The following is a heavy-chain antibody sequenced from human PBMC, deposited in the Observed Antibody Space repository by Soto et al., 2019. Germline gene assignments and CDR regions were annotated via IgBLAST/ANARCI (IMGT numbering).Heavy chain of an antibody. CDR2: ISSNGGST. CDR3: VKVKNGDYDY. CDR1: GFTFSSYA. Sequence: GGSLRLSCSASGFTFSSYAMHWVRQAPGKGLEYVSAISSNGGSTYYADSVKGRLTISRDNSKNTLYLQMSSLGAEDTAVYYCVKVKNGDYDYWGQGTLVTVSS. V-gene: IGHV3-64D*06. J-gene: IGHJ4*02. D-gene: IGHD4-17*01.